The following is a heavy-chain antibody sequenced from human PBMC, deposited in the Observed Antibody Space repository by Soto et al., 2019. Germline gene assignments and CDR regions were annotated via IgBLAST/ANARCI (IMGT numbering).Heavy chain of an antibody. Sequence: GGSLRLSCAVSGLTFSSFEMDWVRQAAGKGPEWISYISRGATTTYYADSVRGRFTISRDDAENSVFLQMDSLRVEDTAIYYCARDYYYDSRSSSVNWFDPWGQGTLVTVSS. CDR1: GLTFSSFE. V-gene: IGHV3-48*03. J-gene: IGHJ5*02. D-gene: IGHD3-22*01. CDR2: ISRGATTT. CDR3: ARDYYYDSRSSSVNWFDP.